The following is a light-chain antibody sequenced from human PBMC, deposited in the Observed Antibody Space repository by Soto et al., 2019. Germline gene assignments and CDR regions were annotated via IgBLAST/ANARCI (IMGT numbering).Light chain of an antibody. Sequence: EIVLTQPPGTLSLSPGERATLSCRASQSVTSSYLAWYQQKPGQAPRLLIYDVSSRATGIPDRFSGSGSGTDFTLTISRLEPEDFAVYYCQQYGSSPRTFGQGTKVDIK. CDR1: QSVTSSY. CDR3: QQYGSSPRT. V-gene: IGKV3-20*01. CDR2: DVS. J-gene: IGKJ1*01.